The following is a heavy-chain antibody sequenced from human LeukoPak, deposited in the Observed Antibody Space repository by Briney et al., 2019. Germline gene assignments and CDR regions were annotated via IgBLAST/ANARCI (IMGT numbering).Heavy chain of an antibody. V-gene: IGHV4-34*01. J-gene: IGHJ6*02. CDR2: INHSGST. CDR1: GGSFSGYY. CDR3: ARGQTITMIVVVTADYYYGMDV. D-gene: IGHD3-22*01. Sequence: PSETPSLTCAVYGGSFSGYYWSWIRQPPGKGLEWIGEINHSGSTNYNPSLKSRVTISVDTSKNQFSLKLSSVTAADTAVYYCARGQTITMIVVVTADYYYGMDVWGQGTTVTVSS.